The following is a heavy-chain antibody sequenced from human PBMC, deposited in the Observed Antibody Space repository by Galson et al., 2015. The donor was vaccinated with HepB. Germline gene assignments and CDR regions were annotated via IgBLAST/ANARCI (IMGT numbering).Heavy chain of an antibody. CDR2: ISAYNGNT. Sequence: SVKVSCKASGYTFTSYGISWVRQAPGQGLEWMGWISAYNGNTNYAQKLQGRVTMTTDTSTSTAYMELRSLRSDDTAVYYCAREVVVVIAQTDNWFDPWGQGTLVTVSS. J-gene: IGHJ5*02. V-gene: IGHV1-18*01. CDR1: GYTFTSYG. CDR3: AREVVVVIAQTDNWFDP. D-gene: IGHD2-21*01.